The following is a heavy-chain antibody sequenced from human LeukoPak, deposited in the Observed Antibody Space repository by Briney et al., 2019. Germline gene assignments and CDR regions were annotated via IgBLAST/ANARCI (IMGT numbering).Heavy chain of an antibody. CDR2: IGSGSATI. Sequence: GGSLRLSCAASGFTFTSYGMNWVRQAPGKGLEWVSYIGSGSATIYYADSVKGRFTISRDNAKNSLYLQMNSLRDEDTAVYYCARGRGSDWGQGTLVTVSS. CDR1: GFTFTSYG. V-gene: IGHV3-48*02. CDR3: ARGRGSD. J-gene: IGHJ4*02.